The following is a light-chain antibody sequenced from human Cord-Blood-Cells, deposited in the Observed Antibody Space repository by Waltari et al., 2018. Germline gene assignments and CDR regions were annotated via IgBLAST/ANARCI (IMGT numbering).Light chain of an antibody. V-gene: IGKV4-1*01. CDR1: QSVLYSSNNKNY. J-gene: IGKJ4*01. CDR3: QQYYSTPLT. Sequence: DIVMTKSPDSLAVSLGERATINCKSSQSVLYSSNNKNYLAWYQQKPGQPPKLLIYWASTRESWVPDRFSGSWSGTDFTLTISSLQAEDVSVYYCQQYYSTPLTFGGGTKVEIK. CDR2: WAS.